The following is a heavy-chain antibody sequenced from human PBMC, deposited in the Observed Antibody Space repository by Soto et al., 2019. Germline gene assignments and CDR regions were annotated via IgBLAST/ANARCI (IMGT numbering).Heavy chain of an antibody. J-gene: IGHJ6*03. V-gene: IGHV2-26*01. CDR3: ARILFGRSVAGGYFYMDV. Sequence: SGPTLVNPTETLTLTCTVSGFSLSNGKVGVSWIRQPPGKALEWLAYIFSNDEKSYRTSLKSRLTISEDTSKSQLVLTMTNVDPVDTATYYCARILFGRSVAGGYFYMDVWGKGTTVTVSS. D-gene: IGHD6-19*01. CDR1: GFSLSNGKVG. CDR2: IFSNDEK.